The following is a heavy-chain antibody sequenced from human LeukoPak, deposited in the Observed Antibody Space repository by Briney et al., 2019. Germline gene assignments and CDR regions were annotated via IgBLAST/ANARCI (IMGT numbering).Heavy chain of an antibody. J-gene: IGHJ6*02. CDR2: MSYDGSNK. CDR1: GFTFSNYG. V-gene: IGHV3-30*18. CDR3: AKGRCSGGSCYAIAYYYYGMDV. Sequence: GGSLRLSCAASGFTFSNYGMHWVRQAPGKGLEWVAVMSYDGSNKYYADSVKGRFTISRDNSKNTLYLQMNSLRAEDTAVYYCAKGRCSGGSCYAIAYYYYGMDVWGQGTTVTVSS. D-gene: IGHD2-15*01.